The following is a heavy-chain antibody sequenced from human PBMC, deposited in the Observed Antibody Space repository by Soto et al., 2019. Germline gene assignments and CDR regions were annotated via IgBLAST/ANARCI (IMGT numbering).Heavy chain of an antibody. CDR1: GFTFSSYG. V-gene: IGHV3-33*01. D-gene: IGHD6-6*01. J-gene: IGHJ5*02. CDR3: ARDMWEADSSSAELNWFDP. Sequence: GGSLRLSCAASGFTFSSYGMHWVRQAPGKGLEWVAVIWYDGSNKYYADSVKGRFTISRDNSKNTLYLQMNSLRAEDTAVYYCARDMWEADSSSAELNWFDPWGQGTLVTVSS. CDR2: IWYDGSNK.